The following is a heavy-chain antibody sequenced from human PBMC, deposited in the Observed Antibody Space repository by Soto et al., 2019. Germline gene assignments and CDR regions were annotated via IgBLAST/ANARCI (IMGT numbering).Heavy chain of an antibody. Sequence: EVQLVESGGGLMRPGGSPRLSCAASGFTFSCYWMHWVRKAPGKGLVWVSRIHSDGSSTTYADFVKGRFIISRDNARNTVDLQMNSVRVEDTAVYYCARGDRGAFDLWGQGTVVTVSS. V-gene: IGHV3-74*01. J-gene: IGHJ3*01. D-gene: IGHD1-26*01. CDR1: GFTFSCYW. CDR2: IHSDGSST. CDR3: ARGDRGAFDL.